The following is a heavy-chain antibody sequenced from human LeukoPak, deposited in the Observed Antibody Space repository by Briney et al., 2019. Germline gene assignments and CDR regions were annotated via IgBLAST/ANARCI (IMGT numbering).Heavy chain of an antibody. Sequence: ASVKVSCKASGYIFTGYYMHWVRQAPGQGLQWMGWINPNSGGTNYAQEFQGRVTMTRDTSISTAYMELSSLTSDDTAVYYCARPKQVATNWFDPWSQGTLVTVSS. V-gene: IGHV1-2*02. CDR1: GYIFTGYY. CDR3: ARPKQVATNWFDP. CDR2: INPNSGGT. J-gene: IGHJ5*02. D-gene: IGHD6-6*01.